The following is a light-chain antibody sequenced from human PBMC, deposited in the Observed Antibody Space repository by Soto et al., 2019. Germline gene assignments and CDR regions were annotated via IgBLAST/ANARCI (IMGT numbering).Light chain of an antibody. Sequence: QSALTQPASVSGSPGQSITISCTGSSTDVGGYNFVSWYQQYPGKVPKLLIYDVSNRPSGVSNRFSGSKSGNTASLTISGLQAEDEADYYCSSYSSSGTPEVFGIGTKLTVL. CDR1: STDVGGYNF. CDR2: DVS. V-gene: IGLV2-14*01. J-gene: IGLJ1*01. CDR3: SSYSSSGTPEV.